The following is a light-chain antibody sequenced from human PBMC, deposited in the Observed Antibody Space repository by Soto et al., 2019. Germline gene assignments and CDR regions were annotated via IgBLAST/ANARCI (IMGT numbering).Light chain of an antibody. CDR3: HQYNSWPPGT. CDR1: QNISSY. CDR2: DVS. J-gene: IGKJ2*01. Sequence: IVLTQSPATLSLSPGERATLSCRASQNISSYLIWYQQKPGQAPRLLMYDVSNRATGIPARFSGIVSGTEFTLTISSLQSEDFALYYCHQYNSWPPGTFGQGTKVDIK. V-gene: IGKV3-11*01.